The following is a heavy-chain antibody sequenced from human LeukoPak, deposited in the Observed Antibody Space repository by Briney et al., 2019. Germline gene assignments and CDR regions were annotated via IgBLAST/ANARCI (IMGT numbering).Heavy chain of an antibody. J-gene: IGHJ3*02. D-gene: IGHD3-3*01. CDR1: GGPISSGDYY. Sequence: SETLSLTCTVSGGPISSGDYYWSWIRQPPGKGLEWIGYISYSGSTYYNPSLKSRVTMSVDTSKNQFSLKLSSVTAADTAVYYCARDSGDFWSGRRGAFDIWGQGTMVTVSS. CDR3: ARDSGDFWSGRRGAFDI. V-gene: IGHV4-30-4*02. CDR2: ISYSGST.